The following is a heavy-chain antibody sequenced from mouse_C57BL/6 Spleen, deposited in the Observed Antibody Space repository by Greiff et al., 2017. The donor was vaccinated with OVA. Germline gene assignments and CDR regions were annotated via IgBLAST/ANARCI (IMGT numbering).Heavy chain of an antibody. CDR3: ASPNYYGSSYYAMDY. J-gene: IGHJ4*01. CDR1: GYTFTDHT. CDR2: IYPRDGST. Sequence: QVQLQQSDAELVKPGASVKISCKVSGYTFTDHTIHWMKQRPEQGLEWIGYIYPRDGSTKYNEKFKGKATLTADKSSSTAYMQLNSLTSEDSAVYFCASPNYYGSSYYAMDYWGQGTSVTVSS. D-gene: IGHD1-1*01. V-gene: IGHV1-78*01.